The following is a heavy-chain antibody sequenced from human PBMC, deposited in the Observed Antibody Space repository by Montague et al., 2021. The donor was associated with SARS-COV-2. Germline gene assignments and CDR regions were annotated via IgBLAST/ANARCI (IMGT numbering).Heavy chain of an antibody. V-gene: IGHV4-34*01. Sequence: SETLSLTCAVYGGSFSDNYWSWIRKPPGKGLEWIGEINHRGTSNYNPSLESRVSISVDTSKNQFSLYLGSVTAADTAVYYCARGRQHFNMIVVVMTGGEYYFDYWGQGTLVTVSS. CDR3: ARGRQHFNMIVVVMTGGEYYFDY. CDR1: GGSFSDNY. J-gene: IGHJ4*02. CDR2: INHRGTS. D-gene: IGHD3-22*01.